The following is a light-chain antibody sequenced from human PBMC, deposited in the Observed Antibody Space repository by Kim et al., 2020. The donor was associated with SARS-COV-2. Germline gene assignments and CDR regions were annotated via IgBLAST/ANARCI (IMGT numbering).Light chain of an antibody. CDR2: EVN. CDR3: TSYAGRTVV. J-gene: IGLJ2*01. CDR1: SSDVGSHKY. V-gene: IGLV2-8*01. Sequence: QSALTQPPSASGSPGQSVTISCTGTSSDVGSHKYVSWYQQHPGKAPKVIIYEVNKRPSGVPDRFSGSKSGNTASLTVSGLQAEDEAEYYCTSYAGRTVVFGGGTKLTVL.